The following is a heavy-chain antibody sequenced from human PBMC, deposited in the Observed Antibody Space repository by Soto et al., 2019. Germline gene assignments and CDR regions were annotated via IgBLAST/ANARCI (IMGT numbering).Heavy chain of an antibody. D-gene: IGHD5-12*01. CDR1: GDSVSSNTAS. Sequence: SHTLSLTCAISGDSVSSNTASWNWIRQSPSRGLEWLGRTYFRSKWYNDYAVSVKSRIIINLDTSNNQFSLQLNSVTPEDTAVYFCAKGDNLGPKTGYAFDPWGQGIMVTVSS. V-gene: IGHV6-1*01. CDR3: AKGDNLGPKTGYAFDP. CDR2: TYFRSKWYN. J-gene: IGHJ5*02.